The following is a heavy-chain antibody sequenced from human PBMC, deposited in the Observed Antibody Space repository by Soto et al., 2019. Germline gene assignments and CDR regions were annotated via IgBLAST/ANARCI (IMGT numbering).Heavy chain of an antibody. CDR2: ISAYNGNT. J-gene: IGHJ6*04. CDR3: ARDLHYDFWRGYFSSGPIRCMRV. Sequence: ASPTDSCKASAYTLTRDGISRVRQAPGQGLEWMGWISAYNGNTSYVQKLQGRVTMTTDTSTSTAYVELRSLRSDDTAVYYYARDLHYDFWRGYFSSGPIRCMRVWGRGTRVTV. V-gene: IGHV1-18*01. CDR1: AYTLTRDG. D-gene: IGHD3-3*01.